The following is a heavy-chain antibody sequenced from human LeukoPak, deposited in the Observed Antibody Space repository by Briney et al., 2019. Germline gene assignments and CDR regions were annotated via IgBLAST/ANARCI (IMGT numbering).Heavy chain of an antibody. Sequence: GGSLRLSCVASGFTFNTYTMNWVRQAPGKGLEWVSSISSTGTYIYYADSVKGRFTISRDNAKISLYLQVNSLRAEDTAMYYCARDYSSSSFRVMDCYYMDVWGKGTTVTVSS. V-gene: IGHV3-21*01. CDR2: ISSTGTYI. CDR1: GFTFNTYT. CDR3: ARDYSSSSFRVMDCYYMDV. J-gene: IGHJ6*03. D-gene: IGHD6-6*01.